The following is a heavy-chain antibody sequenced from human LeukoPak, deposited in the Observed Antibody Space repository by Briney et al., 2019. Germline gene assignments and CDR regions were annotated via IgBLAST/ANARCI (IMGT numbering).Heavy chain of an antibody. Sequence: GGSLRLSCAASGFTFSSSWMHWVRQVPGKGLVWVSRINTDGSSTSYAESVKGRFTISRDNAKNTLYLQMNSLRADDTAVYYCASTYYGSGSWVAYYSDYWGQGTLVTVSS. D-gene: IGHD3-10*01. J-gene: IGHJ4*02. CDR2: INTDGSST. V-gene: IGHV3-74*01. CDR1: GFTFSSSW. CDR3: ASTYYGSGSWVAYYSDY.